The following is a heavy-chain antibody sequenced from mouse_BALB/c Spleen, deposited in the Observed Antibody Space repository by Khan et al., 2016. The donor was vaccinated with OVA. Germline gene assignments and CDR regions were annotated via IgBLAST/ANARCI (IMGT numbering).Heavy chain of an antibody. D-gene: IGHD1-1*01. CDR1: GFTFSTYG. CDR3: TRLAYYYDSEGFAY. J-gene: IGHJ3*01. CDR2: VSTGGSYT. Sequence: EVQVVESGGDLVKPGGSLKLSCAASGFTFSTYGMSWVRQAPDKRLEWVATVSTGGSYTYYPDSVKGRFIISRDNAKNTLYLQMSGLRSEDTAMFYCTRLAYYYDSEGFAYWGQGTLVTVSA. V-gene: IGHV5-6*01.